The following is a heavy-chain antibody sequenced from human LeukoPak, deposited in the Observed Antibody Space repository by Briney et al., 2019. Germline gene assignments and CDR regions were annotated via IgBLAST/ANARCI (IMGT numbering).Heavy chain of an antibody. D-gene: IGHD4-17*01. CDR3: ARIYGDVRVGYYFDY. J-gene: IGHJ4*02. CDR1: GYTFTSYY. Sequence: ASVKVCCKVSGYTFTSYYMHWVRQAPGQGLEWMGIIDPSGGSTSYAQKFQGRVTMTRDTSTSTVYMELSSLRSEDTAVYYCARIYGDVRVGYYFDYWGQGTLVTVSS. V-gene: IGHV1-46*01. CDR2: IDPSGGST.